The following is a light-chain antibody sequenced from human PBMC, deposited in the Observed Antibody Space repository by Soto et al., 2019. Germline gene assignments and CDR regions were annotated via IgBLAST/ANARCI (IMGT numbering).Light chain of an antibody. Sequence: EIEMTQSPATLSVSPGERATLSCRTSQSVSTNVAWYQQKPGQAPRLLIYGASIRATTTPAKFSGSGSGTEFTLTISSLQSEDFAVYYCQQYGSSPITFGQGTRLEIK. CDR2: GAS. V-gene: IGKV3-15*01. J-gene: IGKJ5*01. CDR3: QQYGSSPIT. CDR1: QSVSTN.